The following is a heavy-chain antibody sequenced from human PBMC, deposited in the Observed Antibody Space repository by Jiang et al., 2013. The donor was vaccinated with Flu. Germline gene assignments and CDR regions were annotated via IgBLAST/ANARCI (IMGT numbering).Heavy chain of an antibody. J-gene: IGHJ4*02. D-gene: IGHD3-22*01. V-gene: IGHV1-69*02. CDR3: ARVNYDSSGYRGYYFDY. Sequence: RVTITADKSTSTAYMELSSLRSEDTAVYYCARVNYDSSGYRGYYFDYWGQGTLVTVSS.